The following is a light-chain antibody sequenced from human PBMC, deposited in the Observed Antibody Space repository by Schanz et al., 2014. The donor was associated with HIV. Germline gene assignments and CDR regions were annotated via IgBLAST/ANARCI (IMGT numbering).Light chain of an antibody. J-gene: IGKJ2*01. CDR2: GAS. CDR3: QQYNNWPPYT. V-gene: IGKV3-15*01. Sequence: EIVLTQSPGTLSLSPGERATLSCRASQSISSNYLAWYQQKAGQPPRLLIYGASSGATGIPARFSGSGSGTEFTLTISSLQSEDFAVYYCQQYNNWPPYTFGQGTKLEIK. CDR1: QSISSN.